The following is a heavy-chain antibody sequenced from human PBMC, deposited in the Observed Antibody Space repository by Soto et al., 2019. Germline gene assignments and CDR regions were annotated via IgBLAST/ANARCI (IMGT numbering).Heavy chain of an antibody. CDR2: INHSGST. CDR1: GGSFSGYY. Sequence: SETLSLTCAVYGGSFSGYYWSWIRQPPGKGLEWIGEINHSGSTNYNPSLKSRVTISVDTSKNQFSLKLSSVTAADTAVYYCARGRRIRWTFDIWGQGTMVTVSS. J-gene: IGHJ3*02. V-gene: IGHV4-34*01. CDR3: ARGRRIRWTFDI. D-gene: IGHD1-20*01.